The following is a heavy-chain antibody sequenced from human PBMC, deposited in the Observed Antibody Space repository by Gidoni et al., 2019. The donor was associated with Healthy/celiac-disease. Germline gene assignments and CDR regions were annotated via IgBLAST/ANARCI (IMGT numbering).Heavy chain of an antibody. CDR1: GGSISSYY. D-gene: IGHD2-8*01. CDR2: IYYSGST. Sequence: QVQLQESGPGLVKPSETLSLTCTVSGGSISSYYWSWIRQPPGKGLEWIGYIYYSGSTNYNPSLKSRVTISVDTSKNQFSLKLSSVTAADTAVYYCARLYVYGMDVWGQGTTVTVSS. V-gene: IGHV4-59*01. J-gene: IGHJ6*02. CDR3: ARLYVYGMDV.